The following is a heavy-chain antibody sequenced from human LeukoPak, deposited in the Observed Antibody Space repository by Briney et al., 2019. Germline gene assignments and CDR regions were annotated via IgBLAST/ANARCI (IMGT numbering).Heavy chain of an antibody. CDR1: VGSISSYY. V-gene: IGHV4-4*07. CDR3: AREEYYYDSSGYYGGQGPTVYFDY. J-gene: IGHJ4*02. CDR2: IYTSGST. Sequence: SETLSLTCTVSVGSISSYYWSWIRQPAGKGLEWIGRIYTSGSTNYNPSLMSRVTMSVDTSKNQFSLMLRSVIAAHTAVYYCAREEYYYDSSGYYGGQGPTVYFDYWGQGTLVTVSS. D-gene: IGHD3-22*01.